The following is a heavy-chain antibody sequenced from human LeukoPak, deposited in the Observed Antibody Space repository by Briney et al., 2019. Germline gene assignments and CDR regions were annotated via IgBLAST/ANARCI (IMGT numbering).Heavy chain of an antibody. V-gene: IGHV3-23*01. D-gene: IGHD2-2*02. CDR3: GRGGDYTTSPSYY. J-gene: IGHJ4*02. CDR1: EFAFSSFA. Sequence: GGSLRLSCAASEFAFSSFAMSWVRQAPGKGLEWVSVISGGGGTTYYADSVKGRFTISRDNSKNTLYLQMNGLRAEDTAVYYCGRGGDYTTSPSYYWGQGALVTVSS. CDR2: ISGGGGTT.